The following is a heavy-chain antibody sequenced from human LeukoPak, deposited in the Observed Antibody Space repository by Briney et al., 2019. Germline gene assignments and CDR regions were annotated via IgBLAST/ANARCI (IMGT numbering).Heavy chain of an antibody. CDR1: GGSFSGYY. CDR3: ARKGRNYYGSGSYLRVWFDP. Sequence: SETLSLTCAVCGGSFSGYYWSWIRQSPGKGLEWIGEINHSGSTNYNPSLKSRVTISVDTSKNQFSLKLSSVTAADTAVYYCARKGRNYYGSGSYLRVWFDPWGQGTLVTVSS. CDR2: INHSGST. J-gene: IGHJ5*02. V-gene: IGHV4-34*01. D-gene: IGHD3-10*01.